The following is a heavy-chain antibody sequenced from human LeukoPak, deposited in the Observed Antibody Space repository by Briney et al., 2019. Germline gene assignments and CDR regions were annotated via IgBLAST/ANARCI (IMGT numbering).Heavy chain of an antibody. J-gene: IGHJ4*02. D-gene: IGHD6-6*01. Sequence: ASVRVSCKASGYTFTGHYMNWVRLAPGQGLEWMGWINPTGGTTYAQKFQDRVTMARDTSINTAYMELSGLRSDDTAVYYCARDLGWSSSHWGQGTLVTVSS. CDR3: ARDLGWSSSH. CDR2: INPTGGT. V-gene: IGHV1-2*02. CDR1: GYTFTGHY.